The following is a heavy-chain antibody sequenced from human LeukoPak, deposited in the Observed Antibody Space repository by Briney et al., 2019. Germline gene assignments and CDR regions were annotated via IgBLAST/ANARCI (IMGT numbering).Heavy chain of an antibody. CDR2: IYYDENNK. D-gene: IGHD6-19*01. CDR3: ARTPDYSSGWYNWYFDL. V-gene: IGHV3-33*08. CDR1: GFTFTNYG. Sequence: GGSLRLSCAASGFTFTNYGMHWVRQAPGTGLEGVAVIYYDENNKYYADSVKGRFTISRDNAKNSLYLQMNSLRAEDTAVYYCARTPDYSSGWYNWYFDLWGRGTLVTVSS. J-gene: IGHJ2*01.